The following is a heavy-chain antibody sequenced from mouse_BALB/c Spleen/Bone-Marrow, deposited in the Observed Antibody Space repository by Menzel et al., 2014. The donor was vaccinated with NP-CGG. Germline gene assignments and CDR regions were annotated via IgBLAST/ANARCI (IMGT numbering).Heavy chain of an antibody. V-gene: IGHV6-6*02. CDR3: TTGFAN. Sequence: EVMLEESGGGLVQPGGSMKLSCVASGFTFGNYWMSWVRQSPEKGLEWVAEIRLKSHNYATRYAESVKGRFTISRDDSKSSVYLQMNNLRAEDTGIYYCTTGFANWGQGTLITVSA. J-gene: IGHJ3*01. CDR1: GFTFGNYW. CDR2: IRLKSHNYAT.